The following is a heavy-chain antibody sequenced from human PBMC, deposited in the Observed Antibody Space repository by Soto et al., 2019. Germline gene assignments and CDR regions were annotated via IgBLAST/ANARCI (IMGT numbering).Heavy chain of an antibody. Sequence: PGGSLRLSCAASGFTFSSYGMHWVRQAPGKGLEWVAVIWYDGSNKYYADSVKGRFTISRDNSKNTLYLQMNSLRAEDTAVYYCVRGTAAAGTKELDYWGQGTLVTVSS. CDR2: IWYDGSNK. D-gene: IGHD6-13*01. CDR1: GFTFSSYG. CDR3: VRGTAAAGTKELDY. J-gene: IGHJ4*02. V-gene: IGHV3-33*01.